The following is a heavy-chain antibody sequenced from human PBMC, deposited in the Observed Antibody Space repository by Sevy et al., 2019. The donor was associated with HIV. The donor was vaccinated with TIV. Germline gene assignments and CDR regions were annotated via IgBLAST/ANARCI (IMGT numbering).Heavy chain of an antibody. CDR3: AKEGNNSPDKFDS. J-gene: IGHJ4*02. V-gene: IGHV3-23*01. CDR1: GFTFNKFA. Sequence: GESQKISCAASGFTFNKFAMSWVRQAPGKGLEWVSAISRKSLGTYYADPVKGRFSISRDDSKNMLYLQMSSLRGDDTAVYYCAKEGNNSPDKFDSWGQGTLVTVSS. CDR2: ISRKSLGT. D-gene: IGHD1-1*01.